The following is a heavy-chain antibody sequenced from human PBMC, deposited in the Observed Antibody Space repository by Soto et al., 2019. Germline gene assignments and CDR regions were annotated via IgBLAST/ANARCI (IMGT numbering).Heavy chain of an antibody. Sequence: GESLKSSCKGSGYSFTSYWIGWVRPKPGKGLEWMGIIYPGDSDTRYSPSFQGQVTISADKSISTAYLQWSSLKASDTAIYYCARTAAAGKYYYGVDVWGQGTTVTVSS. CDR1: GYSFTSYW. D-gene: IGHD6-13*01. CDR2: IYPGDSDT. V-gene: IGHV5-51*01. CDR3: ARTAAAGKYYYGVDV. J-gene: IGHJ6*02.